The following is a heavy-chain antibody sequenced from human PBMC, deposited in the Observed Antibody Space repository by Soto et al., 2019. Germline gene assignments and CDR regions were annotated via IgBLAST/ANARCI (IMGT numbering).Heavy chain of an antibody. CDR1: GYTFTGYY. CDR2: INPNSGGT. V-gene: IGHV1-2*02. Sequence: ASVMVSCKASGYTFTGYYMHWVRQAPGQGLEWMGWINPNSGGTNYAQKFQGRVTMTRDTSISTAYMELSRLRSDDTAVYYCARVGAYDFWSGYQRAFDIWGQGTMVTVSS. D-gene: IGHD3-3*01. J-gene: IGHJ3*02. CDR3: ARVGAYDFWSGYQRAFDI.